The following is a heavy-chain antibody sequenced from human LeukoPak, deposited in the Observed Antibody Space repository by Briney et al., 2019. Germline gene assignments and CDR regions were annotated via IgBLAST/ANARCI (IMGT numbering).Heavy chain of an antibody. V-gene: IGHV3-11*01. J-gene: IGHJ4*02. Sequence: GGSLRLSCAASGFTFSAYYQSWIRQAPGKGLEWVSYIRSSGSTIFYRDSVKGRVTISRDNSRNSLYLQMDSLRAEDSAVYYCARCKLNFDYWGQGTLVTVSS. CDR3: ARCKLNFDY. CDR2: IRSSGSTI. CDR1: GFTFSAYY. D-gene: IGHD4/OR15-4a*01.